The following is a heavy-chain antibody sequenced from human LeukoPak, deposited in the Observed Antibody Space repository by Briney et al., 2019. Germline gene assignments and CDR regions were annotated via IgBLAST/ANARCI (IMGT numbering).Heavy chain of an antibody. V-gene: IGHV4-30-4*01. J-gene: IGHJ4*02. D-gene: IGHD2-2*01. CDR1: GGSISSGDYY. Sequence: PSQTLSLTCTISGGSISSGDYYWSWIRQPPGKGLEWIGYIYYSGSTYYNPSLKGRVTISVDTSKNQFSLKLSSVTAADTAVYYCARAPRGYQLLVYWGQGTLVTVSS. CDR2: IYYSGST. CDR3: ARAPRGYQLLVY.